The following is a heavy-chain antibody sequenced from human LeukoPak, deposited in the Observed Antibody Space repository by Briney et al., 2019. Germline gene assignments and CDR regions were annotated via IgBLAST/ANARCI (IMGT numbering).Heavy chain of an antibody. CDR3: ARRGPLATGLKKEACVDV. V-gene: IGHV4-34*01. D-gene: IGHD5-12*01. J-gene: IGHJ6*04. CDR2: INHSGRT. CDR1: GGSFSGYC. Sequence: PSETLSLTCAVYGGSFSGYCWSWIRQPPGKGLEWIGEINHSGRTNYNPSLKSRVTISVDTSKNQFSLKLSSVTAADTAVYYCARRGPLATGLKKEACVDVWGKGTTVTVSS.